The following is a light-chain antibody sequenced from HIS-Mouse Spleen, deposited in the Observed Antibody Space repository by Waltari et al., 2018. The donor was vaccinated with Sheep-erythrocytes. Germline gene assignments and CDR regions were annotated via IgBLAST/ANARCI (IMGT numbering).Light chain of an antibody. CDR2: DVT. Sequence: QSALTQPASVSVSPGQSITISCTGTSSDVGRYNYVSWYQQHPGKAPKLMIYDVTNRPSGVSNRFSGSKSGTTASLTISGLQAEDGADYYCSSFTSSSTLVFGTGTKVTVL. CDR3: SSFTSSSTLV. CDR1: SSDVGRYNY. V-gene: IGLV2-14*03. J-gene: IGLJ1*01.